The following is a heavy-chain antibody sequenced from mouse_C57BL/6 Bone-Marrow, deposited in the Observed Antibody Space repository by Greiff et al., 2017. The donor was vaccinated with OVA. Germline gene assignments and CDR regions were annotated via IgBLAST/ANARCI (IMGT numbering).Heavy chain of an antibody. J-gene: IGHJ1*03. Sequence: EVKLQESGGGLVKPGGSLKLSCAASGFTFSDYGMHWVRQAPEKGLEWVAYISSGSSTIYYADTVKGRFTISRDNAKNTLFLQMTSLRSEDTAMYYCARDGNYVHWYFDVWGTGTTVTVSS. CDR3: ARDGNYVHWYFDV. D-gene: IGHD2-1*01. CDR1: GFTFSDYG. V-gene: IGHV5-17*01. CDR2: ISSGSSTI.